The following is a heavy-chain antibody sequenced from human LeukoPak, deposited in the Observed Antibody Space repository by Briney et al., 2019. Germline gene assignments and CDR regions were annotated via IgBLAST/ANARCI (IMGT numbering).Heavy chain of an antibody. Sequence: GGSLRLSCAASGFTFSSYWMHWVRQAPGKGLVWVSRINSDGSSTSYADSVKGRFTISGDNAKNTLYLQMNSLRAEDTAVYYCARVEYYDFWSGYYTGGVFDYWGQGTLVTVSS. CDR2: INSDGSST. CDR3: ARVEYYDFWSGYYTGGVFDY. V-gene: IGHV3-74*01. D-gene: IGHD3-3*01. CDR1: GFTFSSYW. J-gene: IGHJ4*02.